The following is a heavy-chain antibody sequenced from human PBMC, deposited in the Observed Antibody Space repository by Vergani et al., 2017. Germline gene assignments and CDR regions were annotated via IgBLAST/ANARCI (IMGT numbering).Heavy chain of an antibody. D-gene: IGHD2-2*01. J-gene: IGHJ6*02. CDR3: ARDPDIVVVPAAPYYYYYYGMDV. Sequence: QVQLVQSGAEVKKPGASVRVSCKASGYTFTAYFIHWVRQAPGQGLEWMGLINPNTGDTNYALRFQGRVTMTRDPSISTAYMELSSLRADDTAMYYCARDPDIVVVPAAPYYYYYYGMDVWGQGTTVTVSS. CDR2: INPNTGDT. CDR1: GYTFTAYF. V-gene: IGHV1-2*02.